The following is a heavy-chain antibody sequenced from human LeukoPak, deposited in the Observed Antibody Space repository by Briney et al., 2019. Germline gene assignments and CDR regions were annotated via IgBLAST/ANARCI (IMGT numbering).Heavy chain of an antibody. D-gene: IGHD3-3*01. CDR2: IIPIFGTA. J-gene: IGHJ2*01. Sequence: ASVKVSCKASGGTFSSYAISWVRQAPGQGLEWMGGIIPIFGTANYAQKFQGRVTITTDESTSTAYMELSSLRSEDTAVYYCARPPRDTYYDFWSGLHGWYFDLWGRGTLVTVSS. CDR3: ARPPRDTYYDFWSGLHGWYFDL. CDR1: GGTFSSYA. V-gene: IGHV1-69*05.